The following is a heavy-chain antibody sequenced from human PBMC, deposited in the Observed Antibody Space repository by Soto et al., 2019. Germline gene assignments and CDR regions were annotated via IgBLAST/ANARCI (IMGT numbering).Heavy chain of an antibody. J-gene: IGHJ6*02. CDR1: GGTFSSYA. CDR3: ARRPSHCSGGSCYSPEPYYYGMDV. D-gene: IGHD2-15*01. Sequence: SVKVSCKASGGTFSSYAISWVRQAPGQGXEWMGGIIPIFGTANYAQKFQGRVTITADESTSTAYMELSSLRSEDTAVYYCARRPSHCSGGSCYSPEPYYYGMDVWGQGTTVTVSS. CDR2: IIPIFGTA. V-gene: IGHV1-69*13.